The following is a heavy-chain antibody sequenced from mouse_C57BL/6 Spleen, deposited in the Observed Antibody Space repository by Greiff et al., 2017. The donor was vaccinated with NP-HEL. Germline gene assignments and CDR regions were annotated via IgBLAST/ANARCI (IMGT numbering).Heavy chain of an antibody. Sequence: VQLQQSGAELVKPGASVKISCKASGYAFSSYWMNWVKQRPGKGLEWIGQIYPGDGDTNYNGKFKGKATLTADKSSSTAYMQLSSLTSEDSAVYFCARSTTVVATDYWGQGTTLTVSS. V-gene: IGHV1-80*01. J-gene: IGHJ2*01. D-gene: IGHD1-1*01. CDR2: IYPGDGDT. CDR3: ARSTTVVATDY. CDR1: GYAFSSYW.